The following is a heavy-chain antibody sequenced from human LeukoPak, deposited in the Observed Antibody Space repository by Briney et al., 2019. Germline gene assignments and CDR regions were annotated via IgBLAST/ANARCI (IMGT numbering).Heavy chain of an antibody. CDR3: AREVVAYYDFWSGYYNSYYYYYMDV. D-gene: IGHD3-3*01. J-gene: IGHJ6*03. CDR1: GGSISSYY. Sequence: SSETLSLTCTVSGGSISSYYWSWIRQPPGKGLEWIGYIYYSGSTNYNPSLKSRVTISVDTSKNQFSLKLSSVTAADTAVYYCAREVVAYYDFWSGYYNSYYYYYMDVWGKGTTVTVSS. CDR2: IYYSGST. V-gene: IGHV4-59*01.